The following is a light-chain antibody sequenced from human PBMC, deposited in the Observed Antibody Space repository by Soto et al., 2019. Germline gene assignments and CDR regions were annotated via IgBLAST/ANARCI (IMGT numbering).Light chain of an antibody. Sequence: SYVLTQSPSVSVAPGQTARITCGGDNIGMGSVHWYQQRPGQAPVLVVYDSDDRPSGIPERFSGSNSGDTATLTISGLQSEDEADYYCQTWGTGIRVFGGGTKLTV. CDR3: QTWGTGIRV. CDR1: NIGMGS. V-gene: IGLV3-21*02. J-gene: IGLJ3*02. CDR2: DSD.